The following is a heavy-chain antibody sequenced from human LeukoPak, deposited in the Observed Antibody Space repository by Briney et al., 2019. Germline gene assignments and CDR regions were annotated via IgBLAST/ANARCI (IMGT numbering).Heavy chain of an antibody. J-gene: IGHJ4*02. CDR3: ARGGYCSGGSCKYYFDY. D-gene: IGHD2-15*01. CDR1: GFTFSSYS. CDR2: ISSSSSYI. V-gene: IGHV3-21*01. Sequence: PGGSLRLSCAASGFTFSSYSMNWLRQAPGKGLEWVSSISSSSSYIYYADSVKGRFTISRDNAKNSLYLQMNSLRAEDTAVYYCARGGYCSGGSCKYYFDYWGQGTLVTVSS.